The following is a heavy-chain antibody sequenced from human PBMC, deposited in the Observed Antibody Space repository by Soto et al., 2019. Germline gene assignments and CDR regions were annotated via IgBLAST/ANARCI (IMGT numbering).Heavy chain of an antibody. V-gene: IGHV3-23*01. Sequence: GGSLRLSCTASGFTFSTYAMSWVRQAPGKGLEWVSAISGSGGSTYYADSVKGRFTISRDNSKNTLYLQLNSLRAEDTAVYYCAKLDYDILTGYRPPYYYYGMDVWGQGTTVTVSS. CDR3: AKLDYDILTGYRPPYYYYGMDV. CDR1: GFTFSTYA. D-gene: IGHD3-9*01. J-gene: IGHJ6*02. CDR2: ISGSGGST.